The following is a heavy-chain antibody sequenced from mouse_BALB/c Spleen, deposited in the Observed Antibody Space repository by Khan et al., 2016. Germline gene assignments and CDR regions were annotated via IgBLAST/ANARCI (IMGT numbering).Heavy chain of an antibody. J-gene: IGHJ4*01. CDR2: ISSGSTNL. V-gene: IGHV5-17*02. CDR3: ARMGGSYAMDY. Sequence: VELVESGGDLVQPGGSRKLSCAASGFTFSGFGMHWVRQAPEKGLEWVAYISSGSTNLYYADTVKGRFPISRDNPKNTLFLQMTSLRSEDTAMYYCARMGGSYAMDYWGQGTSVTVSS. CDR1: GFTFSGFG.